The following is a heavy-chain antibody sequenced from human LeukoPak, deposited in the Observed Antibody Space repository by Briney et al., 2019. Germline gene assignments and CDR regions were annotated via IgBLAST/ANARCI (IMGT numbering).Heavy chain of an antibody. CDR1: GGSISSYY. CDR2: IYYSGST. J-gene: IGHJ3*02. CDR3: ARRPPLMTNDAFDI. Sequence: SETLSLTCTVSGGSISSYYWSWIRQPPGEGLEWIGYIYYSGSTNYNPSLKSRVTISVDTSKNQFSLKLSSVTAADTAVYYCARRPPLMTNDAFDIWGQGTMVTVSS. D-gene: IGHD3-16*01. V-gene: IGHV4-59*08.